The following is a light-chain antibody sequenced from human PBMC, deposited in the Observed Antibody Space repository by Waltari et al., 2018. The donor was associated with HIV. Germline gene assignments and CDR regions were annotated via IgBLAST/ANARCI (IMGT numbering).Light chain of an antibody. J-gene: IGLJ1*01. CDR2: EVS. Sequence: QSALTQSASVSGSPGQSITISCTGTSSDVGGHNFVSWYQHPPGQAPKLMIYEVSKRPSGVFHRVSGSKSGKTASLTISGLQPEDEADYYCTSYTTTSCYVFGTGTKVTVL. CDR3: TSYTTTSCYV. V-gene: IGLV2-14*01. CDR1: SSDVGGHNF.